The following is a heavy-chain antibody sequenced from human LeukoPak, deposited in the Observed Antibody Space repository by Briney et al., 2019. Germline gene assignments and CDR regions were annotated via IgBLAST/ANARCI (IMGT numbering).Heavy chain of an antibody. CDR3: ARGGYSGYEYDY. D-gene: IGHD5-12*01. V-gene: IGHV3-48*03. Sequence: TGGSLRLSCSASGFAFTTYEMNWVRQAPGKGLEWVSYISSSGSTICYADSVKGRFTISRDNAKNSLYLQMNSLRVEDTAVYYCARGGYSGYEYDYWGQGTLVTVSS. J-gene: IGHJ4*02. CDR2: ISSSGSTI. CDR1: GFAFTTYE.